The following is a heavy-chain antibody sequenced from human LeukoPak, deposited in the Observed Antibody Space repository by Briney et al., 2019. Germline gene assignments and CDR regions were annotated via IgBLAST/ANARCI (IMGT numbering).Heavy chain of an antibody. CDR3: LTTNYYDSSSNYYYYMDV. Sequence: SQTLSLTCAISGDSVSSNSAAWNWIRQSPSRGLEWLGRTYYRSKWYNDYAVSVKSRITINPDTSKNQFSLKLSSVTAADTAVYYCLTTNYYDSSSNYYYYMDVWGKGTTVTVSS. CDR2: TYYRSKWYN. V-gene: IGHV6-1*01. D-gene: IGHD3-22*01. J-gene: IGHJ6*03. CDR1: GDSVSSNSAA.